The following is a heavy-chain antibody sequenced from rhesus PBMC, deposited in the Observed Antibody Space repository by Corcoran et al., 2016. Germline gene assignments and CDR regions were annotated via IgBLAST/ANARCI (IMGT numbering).Heavy chain of an antibody. V-gene: IGHV4-173*01. CDR3: ARGGYCVSTSCSFDY. D-gene: IGHD2-2*01. CDR2: RSGRGGDT. Sequence: QLQLQESGPGLVKPSETLSFTCAVSGGSISSNWWSGIRQSPGKGLGGSGRRSGRGGDTNSNPTLMSRVTVSTDTSKNQFSLKLNSVTAADTAVYYCARGGYCVSTSCSFDYWGQGVLVTVSS. CDR1: GGSISSNW. J-gene: IGHJ4*01.